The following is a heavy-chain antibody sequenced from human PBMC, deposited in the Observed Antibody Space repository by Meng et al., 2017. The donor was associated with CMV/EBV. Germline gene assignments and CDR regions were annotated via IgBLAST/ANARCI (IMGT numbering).Heavy chain of an antibody. V-gene: IGHV4-61*01. CDR1: GGSVSSGSYY. J-gene: IGHJ6*02. CDR2: IYYSGST. Sequence: SETLSLTCTVSGGSVSSGSYYWSWIRQPPGKGLEWIGYIYYSGSTNYNPSLKGRVTISVDTSKNQFSLKLSSVTAADTAVYYCARVVVPAAIRAISDFWSGFSGYGMDVWGQGTTVTVSS. D-gene: IGHD2-2*02. CDR3: ARVVVPAAIRAISDFWSGFSGYGMDV.